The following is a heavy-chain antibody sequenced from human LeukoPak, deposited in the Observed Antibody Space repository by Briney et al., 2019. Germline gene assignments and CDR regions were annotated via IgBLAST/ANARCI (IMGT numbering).Heavy chain of an antibody. V-gene: IGHV1-18*01. CDR1: GYTFTSYG. D-gene: IGHD6-6*01. CDR3: ARDTYSSSAWFDP. J-gene: IGHJ5*02. CDR2: INAYNGNT. Sequence: ASVKVSCKASGYTFTSYGISWVRQAPGQGLERMGWINAYNGNTNYAQKFQGRVTMTTDTSTSTVYMEMRSLRSDDTAVYYCARDTYSSSAWFDPWGQGTLVTVSS.